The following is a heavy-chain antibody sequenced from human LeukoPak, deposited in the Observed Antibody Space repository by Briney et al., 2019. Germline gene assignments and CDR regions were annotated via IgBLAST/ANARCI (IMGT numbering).Heavy chain of an antibody. CDR3: SRGSGWLSVY. CDR1: GFTFGDYL. D-gene: IGHD6-19*01. CDR2: ISGGTT. J-gene: IGHJ4*02. V-gene: IGHV3-49*03. Sequence: GGSLRLSCTASGFTFGDYLMSWFRQAPGKGLEGIGFISGGTTEYAASVKGRFTISRDDSKRLAYLQMNSLTTEDTAVYYCSRGSGWLSVYWGQGTLVTVSS.